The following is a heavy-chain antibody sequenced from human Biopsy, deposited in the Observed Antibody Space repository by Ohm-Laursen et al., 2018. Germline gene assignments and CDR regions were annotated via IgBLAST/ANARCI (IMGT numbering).Heavy chain of an antibody. J-gene: IGHJ2*01. V-gene: IGHV3-33*01. Sequence: SLRLSCTASGFTFSNYGMHWARQAPGKGLEWVALIWYDGSNKNSEDSVKGRFTVSRDNSKNTLFLQMNNLRAEDTAVYYCARDQSGLRGINWYFDLWGRGTRVTVSS. D-gene: IGHD5/OR15-5a*01. CDR3: ARDQSGLRGINWYFDL. CDR1: GFTFSNYG. CDR2: IWYDGSNK.